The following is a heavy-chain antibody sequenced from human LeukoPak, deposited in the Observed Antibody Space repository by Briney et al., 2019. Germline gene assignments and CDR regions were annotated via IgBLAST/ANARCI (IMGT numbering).Heavy chain of an antibody. D-gene: IGHD1-1*01. CDR2: INAGSGDT. J-gene: IGHJ4*02. Sequence: ASVKVSCKASGCTFSGYFVHWVRQAPGQGLEWMGRINAGSGDTEFAQKFQGRVTMTRDTFVSTAYMEVSGLTSDDTATYYCARDLSSTPNWELDHWGQGTLVTVSS. CDR1: GCTFSGYF. V-gene: IGHV1-2*06. CDR3: ARDLSSTPNWELDH.